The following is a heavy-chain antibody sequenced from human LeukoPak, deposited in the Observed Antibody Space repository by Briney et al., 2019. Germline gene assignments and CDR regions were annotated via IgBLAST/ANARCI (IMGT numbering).Heavy chain of an antibody. CDR3: ARDKIAGDYYYMDV. J-gene: IGHJ6*03. Sequence: GGSLRLSCAASGFTVSSSYMSWVRQAPGKGLEWVSVIYSGGSTYYADSVKGRFTISRDNSKNTLYLQMNSLRAEDTAVYYCARDKIAGDYYYMDVWGKGTTVTVSS. CDR1: GFTVSSSY. CDR2: IYSGGST. V-gene: IGHV3-53*01. D-gene: IGHD2-21*01.